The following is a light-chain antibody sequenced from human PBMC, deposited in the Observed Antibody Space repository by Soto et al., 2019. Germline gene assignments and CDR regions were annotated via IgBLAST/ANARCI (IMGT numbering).Light chain of an antibody. CDR1: QSVGSNY. Sequence: IVFTQSPGTLSLSPGERATLSFRASQSVGSNYLAWYQQKPGQAPRLLIYGASTRATGIPDRFSGSGSGTDFTLTISRLEPEDFAVYYCQQYGTSPRTFGQGTKVDIK. CDR2: GAS. V-gene: IGKV3-20*01. CDR3: QQYGTSPRT. J-gene: IGKJ1*01.